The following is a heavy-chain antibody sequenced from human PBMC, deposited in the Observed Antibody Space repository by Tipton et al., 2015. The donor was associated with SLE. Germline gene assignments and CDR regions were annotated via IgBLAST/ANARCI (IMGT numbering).Heavy chain of an antibody. CDR2: IYYTGTT. V-gene: IGHV4-59*08. Sequence: TLSLTCTVSGGSMSSHYWSWIRQPPGKGLEWIGYIYYTGTTNYNPSLKSRATISLDTSKNQFSLKLSSVTAADTAMYYCARHAADATYYFDYWGQGTLVTVSS. J-gene: IGHJ4*02. CDR3: ARHAADATYYFDY. D-gene: IGHD6-13*01. CDR1: GGSMSSHY.